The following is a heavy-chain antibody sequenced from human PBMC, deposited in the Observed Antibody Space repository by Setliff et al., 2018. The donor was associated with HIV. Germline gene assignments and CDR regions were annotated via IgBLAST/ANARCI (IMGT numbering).Heavy chain of an antibody. V-gene: IGHV4-38-2*01. J-gene: IGHJ6*03. D-gene: IGHD6-13*01. Sequence: KASETLSLTCAVSAYSISSGYYWGWIRQPPGKGLEWIGSIYSSGSPSYNPSLSSRLTISVDTSKNHVSLRLSSVTAADTGVYYCARHRDPPGTSWIYYYYYMDLWGEGTTVTVSS. CDR1: AYSISSGYY. CDR2: IYSSGSP. CDR3: ARHRDPPGTSWIYYYYYMDL.